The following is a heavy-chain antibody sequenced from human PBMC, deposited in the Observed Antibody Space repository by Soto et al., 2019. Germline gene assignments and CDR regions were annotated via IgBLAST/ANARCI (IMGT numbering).Heavy chain of an antibody. D-gene: IGHD2-2*01. CDR3: ARRGYCGTTSCYPAFDI. J-gene: IGHJ3*02. CDR1: GFTFSSYA. V-gene: IGHV3-23*01. CDR2: IGASGGST. Sequence: EVQLLESGGGLVQPGGSLRLSCAASGFTFSSYAMSWVRQAPGKGLEWVSTIGASGGSTYYADSVKGRFTISRDNSKNTLYLKMNSLRAEDTAIQYCARRGYCGTTSCYPAFDIWGQGKMVTVSS.